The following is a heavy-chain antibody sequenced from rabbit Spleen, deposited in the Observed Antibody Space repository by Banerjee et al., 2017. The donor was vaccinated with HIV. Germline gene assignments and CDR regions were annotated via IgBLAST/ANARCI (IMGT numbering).Heavy chain of an antibody. D-gene: IGHD8-1*01. J-gene: IGHJ4*01. V-gene: IGHV1S40*01. Sequence: QSLEESGGDLVKPGTSLTLTCTASGFSFSNDYKMNWVRQAPGKGLEWIGYFDPVFGITYYANWVNGRFSISRENAQNTVFLQMTSLTAADTATYFCARDGTGGSYFALWGPGTLVTVS. CDR3: ARDGTGGSYFAL. CDR2: FDPVFGIT. CDR1: GFSFSNDYK.